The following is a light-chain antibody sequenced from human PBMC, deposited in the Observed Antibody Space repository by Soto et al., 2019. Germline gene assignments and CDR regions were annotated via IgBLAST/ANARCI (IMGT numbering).Light chain of an antibody. J-gene: IGKJ2*01. Sequence: DIQMTQSPSSLSASVGDRVTITCRASQSISTYLNWYQQKPGKAPKLLIYAASSLQSGVPSRFSGSGSGTDFTLTISSLQPEDFATYYCQQSYSIPRTFDQGTKLEIK. CDR3: QQSYSIPRT. V-gene: IGKV1-39*01. CDR2: AAS. CDR1: QSISTY.